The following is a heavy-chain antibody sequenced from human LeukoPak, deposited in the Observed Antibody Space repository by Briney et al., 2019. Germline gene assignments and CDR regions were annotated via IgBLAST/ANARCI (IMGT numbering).Heavy chain of an antibody. D-gene: IGHD5-18*01. V-gene: IGHV3-23*01. J-gene: IGHJ4*02. Sequence: PGGSLRLSCVASGFTFSNYAMTWVRQAPGKGLEWVSAISGSGGSTYYAGSVEGRFTISRDNSKNTVYLQMNSLRAEDTAVLYCAKGGRFGYNYGYLDYWGQGTLVTVSS. CDR1: GFTFSNYA. CDR2: ISGSGGST. CDR3: AKGGRFGYNYGYLDY.